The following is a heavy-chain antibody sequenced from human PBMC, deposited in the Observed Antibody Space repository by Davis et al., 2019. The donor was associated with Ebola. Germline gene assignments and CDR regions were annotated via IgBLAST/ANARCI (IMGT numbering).Heavy chain of an antibody. CDR3: ARDRSFAVGYYFDY. CDR2: IYHSGST. CDR1: GGSISSSNW. Sequence: SETLSLTCAVSGGSISSSNWWSWVRQPPGKGLEWIGEIYHSGSTNYNPSLKSRVTISVDKTKNQFSLKLSSVTAADTAVYYCARDRSFAVGYYFDYWGQGTLVTVSS. V-gene: IGHV4-4*02. J-gene: IGHJ4*02. D-gene: IGHD6-6*01.